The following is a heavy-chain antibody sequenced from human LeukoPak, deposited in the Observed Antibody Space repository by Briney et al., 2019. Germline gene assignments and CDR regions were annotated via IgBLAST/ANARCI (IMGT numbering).Heavy chain of an antibody. V-gene: IGHV4-38-2*02. D-gene: IGHD3-22*01. CDR1: GYSISTNYH. J-gene: IGHJ4*02. Sequence: SETLSLTCTVSGYSISTNYHWGWIRQPLGKGLEWIGSISHSGTTHDNPSLRSRVTISADTSKNQFSLRLSSVTAADTAVYYCARAFTTYYYDSFEYWGQGTLVTVSS. CDR2: ISHSGTT. CDR3: ARAFTTYYYDSFEY.